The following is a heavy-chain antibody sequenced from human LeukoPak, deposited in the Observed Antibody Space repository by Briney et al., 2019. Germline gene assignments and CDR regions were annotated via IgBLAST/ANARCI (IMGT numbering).Heavy chain of an antibody. CDR3: SSCRPESIAARMFDY. J-gene: IGHJ4*02. CDR2: IKQDGSEK. D-gene: IGHD6-6*01. Sequence: GGSLRLSCAASGFTFSSYGMHWVRQAPGKGLEWVANIKQDGSEKYYVDSVKGRFTISRDNAKNSLYLQMNSLRAEDTAVYYCSSCRPESIAARMFDYWGQGTLVTVSS. CDR1: GFTFSSYG. V-gene: IGHV3-7*01.